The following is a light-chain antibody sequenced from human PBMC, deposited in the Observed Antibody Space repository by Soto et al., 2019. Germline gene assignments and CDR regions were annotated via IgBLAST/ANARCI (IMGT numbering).Light chain of an antibody. CDR3: SSYTSSSTPDV. V-gene: IGLV2-14*03. Sequence: QSVLTQPASVSGSPGQSITISCTGTSSDVGGYNYVSWYQQHPGKAPKVMIYEVSNRPSGVPNRFSGSKSGNTASLTISGLQAEDEADYYCSSYTSSSTPDVFGTGTKLTVL. J-gene: IGLJ1*01. CDR1: SSDVGGYNY. CDR2: EVS.